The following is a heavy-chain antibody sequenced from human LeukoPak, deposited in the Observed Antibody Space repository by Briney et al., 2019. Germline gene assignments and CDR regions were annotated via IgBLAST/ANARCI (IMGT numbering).Heavy chain of an antibody. CDR2: IYYSGST. V-gene: IGHV4-59*01. CDR1: GGSISSYY. J-gene: IGHJ4*02. Sequence: SSETLSLTCTVSGGSISSYYWSWIRQPPGKGLEWIGYIYYSGSTNYNPSLKSRVTISVDTSKNQFSLKLSSVTAADTAVYYCARSGTYGDSTFDYWGQGTLVTVSS. CDR3: ARSGTYGDSTFDY. D-gene: IGHD4-17*01.